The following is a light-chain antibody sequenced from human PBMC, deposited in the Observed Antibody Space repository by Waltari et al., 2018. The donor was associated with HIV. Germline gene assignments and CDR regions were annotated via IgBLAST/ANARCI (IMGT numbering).Light chain of an antibody. CDR3: GTWDGSLGSGV. CDR2: ENN. V-gene: IGLV1-51*01. J-gene: IGLJ2*01. Sequence: QSVLTQPPSVSAAPGPKVTISCSGSSSNIGNNYVSWYQQFPGAAPKLLIYENNKRPSGIPDRFSGSKSGTSATLGVTGLQTGDEADYYCGTWDGSLGSGVFGGGTKLTVL. CDR1: SSNIGNNY.